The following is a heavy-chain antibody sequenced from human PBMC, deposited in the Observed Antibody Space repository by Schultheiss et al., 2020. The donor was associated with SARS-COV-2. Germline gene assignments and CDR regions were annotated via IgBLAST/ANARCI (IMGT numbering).Heavy chain of an antibody. CDR2: ISYDGTIT. CDR3: AKGAVAGDDAFDL. V-gene: IGHV3-30*04. J-gene: IGHJ3*01. Sequence: GESLKISCAASGFTFSSYAMHWVRQAPGKGLEWMATISYDGTITYYADSVKGRFTMSRDNSRNTLYLQMHILRPEDTAVYYCAKGAVAGDDAFDLWGQGTLVTVSS. CDR1: GFTFSSYA. D-gene: IGHD6-19*01.